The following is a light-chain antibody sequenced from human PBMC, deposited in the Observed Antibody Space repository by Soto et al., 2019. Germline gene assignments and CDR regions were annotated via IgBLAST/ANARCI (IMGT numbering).Light chain of an antibody. CDR1: QFVCNN. CDR3: QQYNDSPPIT. Sequence: EVVMTQSPATQSVSPGERVTLSCRASQFVCNNLDWYQQKPGQAPRVVIYKTSTRATSIPARSSASGSETESTLTISSLQSKDVAFYYCQQYNDSPPITYGQGTRLEI. V-gene: IGKV3-15*01. CDR2: KTS. J-gene: IGKJ5*01.